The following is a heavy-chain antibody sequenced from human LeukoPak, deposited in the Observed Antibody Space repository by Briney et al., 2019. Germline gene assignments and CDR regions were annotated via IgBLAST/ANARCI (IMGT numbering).Heavy chain of an antibody. CDR1: GDTFSSYA. CDR3: ARDLDSVAAADY. D-gene: IGHD6-13*01. CDR2: IIPIFGTA. Sequence: SVKVSCKASGDTFSSYAISWVRQAPGQGLEWMGGIIPIFGTANYAQKFQGRVTMTRDTSISTAYMELSRLRSDDTAVYYCARDLDSVAAADYWGQGTLVTVSS. V-gene: IGHV1-69*05. J-gene: IGHJ4*02.